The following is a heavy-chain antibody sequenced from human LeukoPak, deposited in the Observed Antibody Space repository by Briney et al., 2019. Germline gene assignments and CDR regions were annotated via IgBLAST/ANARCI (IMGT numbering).Heavy chain of an antibody. Sequence: GGSLRLSCAASGVTFSDSAMTWVRQVPVKGLEWVSSISSSGSYIYYADSVKGRFTISRDNAESSLYLGMNSLSADDTAVYHCARGAGTIFGEYYYYMDVWGKGTAVTVSS. J-gene: IGHJ6*03. CDR1: GVTFSDSA. V-gene: IGHV3-21*01. CDR3: ARGAGTIFGEYYYYMDV. D-gene: IGHD3-3*01. CDR2: ISSSGSYI.